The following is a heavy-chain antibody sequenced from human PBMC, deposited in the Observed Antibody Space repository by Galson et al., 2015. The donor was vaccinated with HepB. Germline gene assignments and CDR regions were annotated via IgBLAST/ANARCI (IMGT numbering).Heavy chain of an antibody. D-gene: IGHD2-15*01. CDR1: GYTFTSYW. V-gene: IGHV5-51*01. CDR2: IYPGDSDT. J-gene: IGHJ6*02. CDR3: ARQAMVVADGMDG. Sequence: QSGAEVKKPGESLKISCKGSGYTFTSYWIGWVRQMPGKGLEWMGIIYPGDSDTRKSPSFQGQVTTSVGKSISTAYLQWSSLKASDTAMYYCARQAMVVADGMDGCGQGTTVTVSS.